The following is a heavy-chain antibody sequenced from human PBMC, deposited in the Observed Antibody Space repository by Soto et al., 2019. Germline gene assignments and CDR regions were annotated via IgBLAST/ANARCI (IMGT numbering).Heavy chain of an antibody. CDR3: AKDICPVAGLVCYFDY. J-gene: IGHJ4*02. D-gene: IGHD6-19*01. V-gene: IGHV3-9*01. CDR1: GFTFDDYA. CDR2: ISWNSGSI. Sequence: EVQLVESGGGLVQPGRSLRLSCAASGFTFDDYAMHWVRQALGKGLEWVSGISWNSGSIGYADSVKGRFTISRDNAKNSLYLQMNSLRAEDTALYYCAKDICPVAGLVCYFDYWGQGTLVTVSS.